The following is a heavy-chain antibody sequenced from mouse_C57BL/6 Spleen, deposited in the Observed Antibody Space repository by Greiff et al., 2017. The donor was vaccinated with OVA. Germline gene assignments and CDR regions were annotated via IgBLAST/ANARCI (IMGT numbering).Heavy chain of an antibody. V-gene: IGHV1-82*01. J-gene: IGHJ3*01. CDR1: GYAFSSSW. D-gene: IGHD2-4*01. CDR3: ARSRDYAWFAY. CDR2: IYPGDGDT. Sequence: QVQLKESGPELVKPGASVKISCKASGYAFSSSWMNWVKQRPGKGLEWIGRIYPGDGDTNYNGKFKGKATLTADKSSSTAYMQLSSLTSEDSAVYFCARSRDYAWFAYWGQGTLVTVSA.